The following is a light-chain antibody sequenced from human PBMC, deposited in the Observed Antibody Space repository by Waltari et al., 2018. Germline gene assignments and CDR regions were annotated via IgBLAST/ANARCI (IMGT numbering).Light chain of an antibody. J-gene: IGLJ1*01. CDR1: RSDVGGYNY. V-gene: IGLV2-11*01. Sequence: QSALTQPRSVSGSPGQSVTISCTGTRSDVGGYNYVSWYQQQPGKAPKLMIYDVSKRPSGVPDRFSGSKSGNTASLTISGLQAEDEADYYCCSYADSYTYVFGTGTEVTVL. CDR3: CSYADSYTYV. CDR2: DVS.